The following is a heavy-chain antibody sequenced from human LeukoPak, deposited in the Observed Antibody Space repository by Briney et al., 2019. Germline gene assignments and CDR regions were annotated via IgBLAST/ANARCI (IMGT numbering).Heavy chain of an antibody. Sequence: PGGSLRLSCAASGFTFSSYWMSWVRQAPGRGLEWVANIKQDGSEKYYVDSVKGRFTISRDNAKNSLYLQMNSLRAEDTAVYYCAREGVRGYYYYMNVWGKGTTVTVSS. CDR3: AREGVRGYYYYMNV. CDR2: IKQDGSEK. J-gene: IGHJ6*03. D-gene: IGHD2-2*01. CDR1: GFTFSSYW. V-gene: IGHV3-7*01.